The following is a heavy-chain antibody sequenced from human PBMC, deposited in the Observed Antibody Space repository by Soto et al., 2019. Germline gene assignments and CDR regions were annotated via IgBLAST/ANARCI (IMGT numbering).Heavy chain of an antibody. D-gene: IGHD6-13*01. CDR3: ARHGVGIAAAGPYYYGMDV. J-gene: IGHJ6*02. CDR2: IYYSGST. Sequence: PSWTLALTCTVSGGSISSYYWSGIRQPPGKGLEWIGYIYYSGSTNYNPSLKSRVTISVDTSKSQFSLKLSSVTAADTAVYYCARHGVGIAAAGPYYYGMDVWGQGTTVTVSS. V-gene: IGHV4-59*08. CDR1: GGSISSYY.